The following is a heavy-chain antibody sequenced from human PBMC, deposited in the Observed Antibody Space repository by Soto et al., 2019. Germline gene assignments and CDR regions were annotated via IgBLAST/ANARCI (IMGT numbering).Heavy chain of an antibody. V-gene: IGHV4-30-4*01. Sequence: PSETLSLTCTVSGGSISSGDYYWSWIRQPPWKGLEWIGYIYYSGSTYYNPTLKSLVTISVDTSKNQFSLKLSSVTAADTAVYYCAPITGTTGGAFDIWGQGTMVTVSS. CDR3: APITGTTGGAFDI. J-gene: IGHJ3*02. CDR2: IYYSGST. D-gene: IGHD1-20*01. CDR1: GGSISSGDYY.